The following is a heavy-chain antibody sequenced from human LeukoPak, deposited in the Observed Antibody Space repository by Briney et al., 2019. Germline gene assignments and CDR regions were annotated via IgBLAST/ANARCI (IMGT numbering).Heavy chain of an antibody. Sequence: GGSLRLSCAASGFTFSSYSMNWVRQAPGKGLEWVSSISSSSSYIYYADSVKGRFTISRDNAKNSLYLQMNSLRAEDTAVYYCARVGELLLYDYWGQGTLVTVSS. J-gene: IGHJ4*02. D-gene: IGHD1-26*01. CDR2: ISSSSSYI. V-gene: IGHV3-21*01. CDR3: ARVGELLLYDY. CDR1: GFTFSSYS.